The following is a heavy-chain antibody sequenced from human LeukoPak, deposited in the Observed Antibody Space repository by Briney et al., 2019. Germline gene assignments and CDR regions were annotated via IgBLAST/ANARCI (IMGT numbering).Heavy chain of an antibody. V-gene: IGHV4-59*01. J-gene: IGHJ6*03. D-gene: IGHD6-13*01. Sequence: SETLSLTCTVSGVSISSYYWSWIRQPPGKGLEWIGYIYYSGSTNYNPSLKSRVTISVDTSKNQFSLKLSSVTAADMAVYYCARDGPIAAAGTAHYYYYMDVWGKGTTVTVSS. CDR1: GVSISSYY. CDR2: IYYSGST. CDR3: ARDGPIAAAGTAHYYYYMDV.